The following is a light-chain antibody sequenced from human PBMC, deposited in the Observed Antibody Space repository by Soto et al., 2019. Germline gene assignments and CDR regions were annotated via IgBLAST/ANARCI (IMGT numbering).Light chain of an antibody. CDR2: ATS. V-gene: IGKV3-20*01. CDR3: QQAGSLWT. J-gene: IGKJ1*01. CDR1: QSVSSSS. Sequence: EIVLTQSPGTLSLSPGERATLSCRASQSVSSSSLAWCQQKPGQAPRLLIYATSSRATGIPHRFSGSGSGTDFTLTISRLEPEDLALYYCQQAGSLWTFGQGTKVEI.